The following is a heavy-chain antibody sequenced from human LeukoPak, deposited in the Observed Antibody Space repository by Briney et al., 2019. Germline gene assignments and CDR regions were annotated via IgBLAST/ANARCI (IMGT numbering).Heavy chain of an antibody. V-gene: IGHV4-59*01. D-gene: IGHD6-13*01. Sequence: SETLSLTCTVSGGSISSYYWSWIRQPPGKGLEWIGYIYYSGSTNYNPSLKSRVTISVDTSKNQFSLKLSSVTAADTAVYYCARSPAAAADPGFDYWGQGTLVTVSS. CDR1: GGSISSYY. J-gene: IGHJ4*02. CDR2: IYYSGST. CDR3: ARSPAAAADPGFDY.